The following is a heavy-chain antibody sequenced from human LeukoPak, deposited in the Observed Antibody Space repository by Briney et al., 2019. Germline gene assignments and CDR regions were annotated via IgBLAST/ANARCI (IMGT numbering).Heavy chain of an antibody. D-gene: IGHD6-19*01. V-gene: IGHV4-61*02. CDR1: GGSISSGSYY. CDR2: IYTSGST. Sequence: SETLSLTCTVSGGSISSGSYYWSWIRQPAGKGLEWIGRIYTSGSTNYNPSLKSRVTISVDTSKNQFSLKLSSVTAADTAVYYCARAGYSSGWPYYYYYYYMDVWSKGTTVTISS. CDR3: ARAGYSSGWPYYYYYYYMDV. J-gene: IGHJ6*03.